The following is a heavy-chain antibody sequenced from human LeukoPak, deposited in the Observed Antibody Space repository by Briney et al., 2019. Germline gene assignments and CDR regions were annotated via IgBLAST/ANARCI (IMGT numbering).Heavy chain of an antibody. CDR1: GGTISSYY. Sequence: SETLSLTCTVSGGTISSYYWNWIRRPPGKGLEWIGYIHYSGSTKYNPSLKSRVTISVDTSKNQFSLKLSSVTAADTAVYYCARWYSSGWPFDYWGQGTLVTVSS. CDR2: IHYSGST. V-gene: IGHV4-59*08. D-gene: IGHD6-19*01. J-gene: IGHJ4*02. CDR3: ARWYSSGWPFDY.